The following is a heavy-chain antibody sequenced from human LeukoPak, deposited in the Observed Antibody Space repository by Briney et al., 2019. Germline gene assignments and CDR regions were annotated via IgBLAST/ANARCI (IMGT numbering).Heavy chain of an antibody. Sequence: PSETLSLTCSVSGGSFSTYYWSWIRQPAGKGLEWIGRIYTTGSAKYNPSLRSRVTMSVDTSKNQFSLKLSSVTAADTAIYYCVRCRPAYGDGFDYWGQGTLVTVSS. V-gene: IGHV4-4*07. CDR1: GGSFSTYY. J-gene: IGHJ4*02. CDR2: IYTTGSA. CDR3: VRCRPAYGDGFDY. D-gene: IGHD4-17*01.